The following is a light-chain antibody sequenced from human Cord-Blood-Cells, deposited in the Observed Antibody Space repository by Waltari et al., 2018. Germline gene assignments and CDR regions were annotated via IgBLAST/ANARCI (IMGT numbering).Light chain of an antibody. CDR2: HAT. CDR1: QGIDDD. CDR3: LQHDNCPLT. J-gene: IGKJ1*01. Sequence: ERTLTRSPAFMSATPGDKINISCQASQGIDDDMNWYQQKPGESAISIIQHATTLVPGTSPRFSGSRYGTDFTLTFNNIRSDDAAYYFCLQHDNCPLTFGQGTKVEIK. V-gene: IGKV5-2*01.